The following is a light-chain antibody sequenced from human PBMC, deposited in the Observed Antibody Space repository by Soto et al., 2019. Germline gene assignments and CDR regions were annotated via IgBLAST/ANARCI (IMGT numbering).Light chain of an antibody. CDR2: DAV. CDR1: QSVSSF. Sequence: EIVLTQSPGTLSLSPGERATLSCRASQSVSSFLAWYQQRPGQAPRLLIYDAVNRAPGIPARFSGSGSGTDFTLTISSLEPEDFAVYYCQQRSTWLTWTFGQGTKVDIK. CDR3: QQRSTWLTWT. V-gene: IGKV3-11*01. J-gene: IGKJ1*01.